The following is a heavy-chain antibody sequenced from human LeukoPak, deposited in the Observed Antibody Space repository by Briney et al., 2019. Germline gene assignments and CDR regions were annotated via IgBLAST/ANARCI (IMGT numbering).Heavy chain of an antibody. CDR1: GFTFNNYG. J-gene: IGHJ6*03. CDR2: IRYNGNNQ. V-gene: IGHV3-30*02. CDR3: AKDSAFYYIDV. Sequence: PEGSLRLSCAASGFTFNNYGMHWVRQAPGKGLEWVAFIRYNGNNQYYADSVKGRFTISRDNSKNTLYLQMNSLKGDDTAVYYCAKDSAFYYIDVWGKGTTVIISS. D-gene: IGHD3-10*01.